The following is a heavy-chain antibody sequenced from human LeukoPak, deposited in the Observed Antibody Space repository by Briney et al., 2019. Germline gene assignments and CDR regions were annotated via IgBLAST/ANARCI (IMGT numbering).Heavy chain of an antibody. D-gene: IGHD6-19*01. CDR3: ARDKKAVAGTRGYFDY. Sequence: ASVKVSCKASGYTFTSYYMHWVRQAPGQGLEWMGIINPSGGSTSYAQKFQGRVTITADESTSTAYMELSSLRSEDTAVYYCARDKKAVAGTRGYFDYWGQGTLVTVSS. V-gene: IGHV1-46*01. J-gene: IGHJ4*02. CDR1: GYTFTSYY. CDR2: INPSGGST.